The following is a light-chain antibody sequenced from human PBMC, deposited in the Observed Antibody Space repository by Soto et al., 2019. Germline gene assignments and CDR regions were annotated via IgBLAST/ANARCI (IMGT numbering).Light chain of an antibody. Sequence: DIQMTQSPSTLSAFVGDRVTITCRASQSIGRWLAWYQQKPGKAPKLLIYDASSLESGVPSGFSGSGSGTDFTLTISCLQSEDFATYYCQQYYSYPPTFGQGNKVDIK. CDR3: QQYYSYPPT. CDR1: QSIGRW. V-gene: IGKV1-5*01. CDR2: DAS. J-gene: IGKJ1*01.